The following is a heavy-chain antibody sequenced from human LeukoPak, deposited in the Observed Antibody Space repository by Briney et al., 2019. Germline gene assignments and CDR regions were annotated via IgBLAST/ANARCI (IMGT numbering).Heavy chain of an antibody. V-gene: IGHV1-8*01. Sequence: ASVKVSCKTSGYTFTHSDINWVRQAPGQGLEWMGWMNTNTGNSGFAQKLQGRVTLTMDTSITTAYTELTGLRSEDTAVYYCVAMLYWGQGTPVTVSS. CDR1: GYTFTHSD. D-gene: IGHD3-16*01. CDR3: VAMLY. CDR2: MNTNTGNS. J-gene: IGHJ4*02.